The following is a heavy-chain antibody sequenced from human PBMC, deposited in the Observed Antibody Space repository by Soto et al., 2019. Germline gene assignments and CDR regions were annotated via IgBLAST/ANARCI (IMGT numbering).Heavy chain of an antibody. V-gene: IGHV4-39*01. CDR2: IYYSGST. CDR3: ARQPTTGDTDLWFDP. D-gene: IGHD2-21*01. J-gene: IGHJ5*02. CDR1: GDSGGFISSSSYH. Sequence: SETLSLTCTVSGDSGGFISSSSYHWGWIRQPPGKGLEWIGNIYYSGSTYYNPSLASRVTVSVDTSKNEFSLKLRSVTAADTAVYYCARQPTTGDTDLWFDPWGQGTLVTVSS.